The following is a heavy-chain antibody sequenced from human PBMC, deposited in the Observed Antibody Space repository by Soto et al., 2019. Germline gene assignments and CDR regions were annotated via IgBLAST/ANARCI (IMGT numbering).Heavy chain of an antibody. J-gene: IGHJ4*02. V-gene: IGHV3-21*06. Sequence: GGSLRLSCAASGFTFTRYSMNWVRQAPGKGLEWFSSTRSTTNYIYYGDSMKGRFTISRDNAKNYLYLEMNSLRAEDTAVYYCARESEDLTSNFDYWGQGTLVTVSS. CDR1: GFTFTRYS. CDR3: ARESEDLTSNFDY. CDR2: TRSTTNYI.